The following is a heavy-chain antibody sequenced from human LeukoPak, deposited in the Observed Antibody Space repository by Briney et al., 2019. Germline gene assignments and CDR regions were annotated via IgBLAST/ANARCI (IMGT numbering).Heavy chain of an antibody. D-gene: IGHD3-10*01. CDR3: ARVPYYYGSGSFSY. J-gene: IGHJ4*02. Sequence: GSLRLSCAASGFTFSDYYISWIRQAPGKGLEWVGSIYYSGGTYYNPSLKSRVTISVDTSKTQFSLKLSSVTAADTAVYYCARVPYYYGSGSFSYWGQGTLVTVSS. V-gene: IGHV4-38-2*01. CDR2: IYYSGGT. CDR1: GFTFSDYY.